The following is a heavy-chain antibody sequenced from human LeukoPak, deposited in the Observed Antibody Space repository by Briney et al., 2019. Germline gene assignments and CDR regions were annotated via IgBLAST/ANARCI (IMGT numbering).Heavy chain of an antibody. CDR3: ARWGYCSSTSCVRAFDI. D-gene: IGHD2-2*01. Sequence: GGSLRLSCAASGFIFSSYNMNWVRQAPGKGLEWVSYISSSSSTIYYADSVKGRFTISRDNAKNSLYLQMNSLRAEDTAVYYCARWGYCSSTSCVRAFDIWGQGTMVTVSS. J-gene: IGHJ3*02. CDR1: GFIFSSYN. V-gene: IGHV3-48*01. CDR2: ISSSSSTI.